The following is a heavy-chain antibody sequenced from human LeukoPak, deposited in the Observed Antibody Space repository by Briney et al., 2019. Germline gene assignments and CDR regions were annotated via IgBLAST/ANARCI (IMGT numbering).Heavy chain of an antibody. CDR1: GFTFSSYG. D-gene: IGHD6-13*01. Sequence: GGSLRLSCAASGFTFSSYGMSWVRQAPGKGLEWVSAISGSGGSTSYADAVKGRFTISRDNAKNSLYLQMNSLRDEDTGVYYCATKVAAAGIGEWGQGTLVTVSS. CDR3: ATKVAAAGIGE. CDR2: ISGSGGST. V-gene: IGHV3-23*01. J-gene: IGHJ4*02.